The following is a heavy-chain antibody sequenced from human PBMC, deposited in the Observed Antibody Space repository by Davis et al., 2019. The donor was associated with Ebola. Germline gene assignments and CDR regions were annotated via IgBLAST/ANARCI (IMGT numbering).Heavy chain of an antibody. J-gene: IGHJ6*02. D-gene: IGHD6-19*01. V-gene: IGHV3-30*02. CDR3: AKRRRMYCSANGCGGLDV. Sequence: SVQGRFTIRRDNSKNTVYLEMSSLRVEDTAVYYCAKRRRMYCSANGCGGLDVWGQGTTVTVSS.